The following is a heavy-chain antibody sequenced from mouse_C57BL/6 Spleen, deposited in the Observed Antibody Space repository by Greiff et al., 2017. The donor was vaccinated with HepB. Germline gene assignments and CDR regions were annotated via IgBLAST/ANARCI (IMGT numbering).Heavy chain of an antibody. D-gene: IGHD4-1*01. CDR2: ISNLAYSI. CDR3: ARHRTGNYFDY. J-gene: IGHJ2*01. V-gene: IGHV5-15*01. Sequence: EVKLMESGGGLVQPGGSLKLSCAASGFTFSDYGMAWVRQAPRKGPEWVAFISNLAYSIYYADTVTGRFTISRENAKNTLYLEMSSLRSEDTAMYYCARHRTGNYFDYWGQGTTLTVSS. CDR1: GFTFSDYG.